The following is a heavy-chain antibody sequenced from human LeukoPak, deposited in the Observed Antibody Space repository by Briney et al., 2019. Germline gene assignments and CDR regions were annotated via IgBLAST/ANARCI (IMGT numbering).Heavy chain of an antibody. CDR2: ISTGGGTT. CDR3: ARVRTGPYDY. Sequence: GGSLRLSCTASGFTFSSHAMSWVRQAPGKGLECVSSISTGGGTTYYTDSVKGRFTISRDNSKNTLYLQMNSLRAEDTAVYYCARVRTGPYDYWGQGTLVTVSS. CDR1: GFTFSSHA. J-gene: IGHJ4*02. V-gene: IGHV3-23*01. D-gene: IGHD1-14*01.